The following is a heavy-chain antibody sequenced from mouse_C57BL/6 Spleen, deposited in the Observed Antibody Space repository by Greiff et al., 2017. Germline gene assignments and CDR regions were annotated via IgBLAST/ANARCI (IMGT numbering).Heavy chain of an antibody. D-gene: IGHD1-1*01. J-gene: IGHJ1*03. CDR1: GFTFSDYY. CDR3: AREDYDGSRTWYFDV. V-gene: IGHV5-16*01. Sequence: EVKVVESEGGLVQPGSSMKLSCTASGFTFSDYYMAWVRQVPEKGLEWVANINYDGSSTYYLDSLKSRFIISRDNAKNILYLQMSSLKSEDTATYYCAREDYDGSRTWYFDVWGTGTTVTVSS. CDR2: INYDGSST.